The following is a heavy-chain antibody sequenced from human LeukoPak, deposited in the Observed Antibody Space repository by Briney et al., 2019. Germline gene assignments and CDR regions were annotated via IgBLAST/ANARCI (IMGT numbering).Heavy chain of an antibody. Sequence: PSETLSLTCTVSGGSISSGSYYWSWIRQPAGKGLEWIGRIYTSGSTNYNPSLKSRVTISVDTSKNQFSLKLSSVTAADTAVYYCAKVDFHGVPSPWGQGILVTVSS. D-gene: IGHD3-3*01. CDR3: AKVDFHGVPSP. CDR1: GGSISSGSYY. J-gene: IGHJ5*02. V-gene: IGHV4-61*02. CDR2: IYTSGST.